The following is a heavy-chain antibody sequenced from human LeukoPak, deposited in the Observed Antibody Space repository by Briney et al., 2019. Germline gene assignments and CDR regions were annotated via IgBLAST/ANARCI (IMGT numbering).Heavy chain of an antibody. J-gene: IGHJ5*02. CDR1: GFTFSSYA. CDR3: VKGDYDFWSGYLNWFDP. Sequence: GGSLRLSCSASGFTFSSYAMHWVRQAPGKGLEYVSAISSNGGSTYYADSVKGRFTIPRDNSKNTLYLQMSSLRAEDAAVYYCVKGDYDFWSGYLNWFDPWGQGTLVTVSS. D-gene: IGHD3-3*01. CDR2: ISSNGGST. V-gene: IGHV3-64D*06.